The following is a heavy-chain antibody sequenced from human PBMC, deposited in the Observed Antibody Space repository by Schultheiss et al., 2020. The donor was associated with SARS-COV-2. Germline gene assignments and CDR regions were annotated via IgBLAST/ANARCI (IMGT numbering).Heavy chain of an antibody. J-gene: IGHJ4*02. V-gene: IGHV2-5*01. CDR3: ARIYGYDQPFDY. D-gene: IGHD5-12*01. CDR1: GFSLSTSGVG. Sequence: SGPTLVKPTQTLTLTCTFSGFSLSTSGVGVGWIRQPPGKALECLALIYWNDDKRYSPSLKSRLTITKDTSKNQVVLTMTNMDPVDTATYYCARIYGYDQPFDYWGQGTLVTVSS. CDR2: IYWNDDK.